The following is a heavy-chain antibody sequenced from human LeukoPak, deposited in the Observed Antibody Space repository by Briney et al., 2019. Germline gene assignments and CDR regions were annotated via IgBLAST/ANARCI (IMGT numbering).Heavy chain of an antibody. CDR1: GGTFSSYA. J-gene: IGHJ5*02. CDR3: AGVEDGIFGVVNWFDP. V-gene: IGHV1-69*13. D-gene: IGHD3-3*01. Sequence: SVKVSCKASGGTFSSYAISWVRQAPGQGLEWMGGIIPIFGTANYAQKFQGRVTITADESTSTAYMELSSLRSEDTAVYYCAGVEDGIFGVVNWFDPWGQGTLVTVSS. CDR2: IIPIFGTA.